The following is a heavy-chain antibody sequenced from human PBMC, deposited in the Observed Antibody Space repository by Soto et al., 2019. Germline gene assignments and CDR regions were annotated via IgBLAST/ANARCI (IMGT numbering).Heavy chain of an antibody. CDR3: AKDLRPGLVVPTKSVFDP. D-gene: IGHD3-22*01. CDR2: TSIGGNT. V-gene: IGHV3-23*01. J-gene: IGHJ5*02. Sequence: GGSLRLSCEASGFPFNTYAMTWFRQLPGMGLEWVSTTSIGGNTVFAESVRGRFSVSRDNSKYTLYLQMTNLRAEDAAIYFCAKDLRPGLVVPTKSVFDPWGQGTRVTVSS. CDR1: GFPFNTYA.